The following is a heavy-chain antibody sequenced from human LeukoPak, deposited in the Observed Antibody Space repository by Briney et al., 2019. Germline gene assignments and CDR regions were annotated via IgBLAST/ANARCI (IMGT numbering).Heavy chain of an antibody. CDR3: AKDERYCSSTSCKLSEFDY. D-gene: IGHD2-2*01. CDR2: ISGSGGST. Sequence: GGSLRLSCAASGFTFSSYAMSWVRQAPGKGLEWVSAISGSGGSTYYADPVKGRFTISRDNSKNTLYLQMNTLRAEDTAVYYCAKDERYCSSTSCKLSEFDYWGQGTLVTVSS. J-gene: IGHJ4*02. CDR1: GFTFSSYA. V-gene: IGHV3-23*01.